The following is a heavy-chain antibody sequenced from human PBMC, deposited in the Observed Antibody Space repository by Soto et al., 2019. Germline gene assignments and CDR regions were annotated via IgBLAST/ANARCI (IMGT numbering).Heavy chain of an antibody. CDR2: ISYDGSNK. D-gene: IGHD3-3*01. CDR3: AKDRDDFWSGSYYYYYMDV. V-gene: IGHV3-30*18. Sequence: SLRLSCAASGFTFSSYGMHWVRQAPGKGLEWVAVISYDGSNKYYADSVKGRFTISRDNSKNTLYLQMNSLRAEDTAVYYCAKDRDDFWSGSYYYYYMDVWGKGTTVTVSS. J-gene: IGHJ6*03. CDR1: GFTFSSYG.